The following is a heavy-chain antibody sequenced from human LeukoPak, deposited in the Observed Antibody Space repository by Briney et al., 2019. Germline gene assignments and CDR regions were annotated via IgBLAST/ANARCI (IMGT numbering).Heavy chain of an antibody. V-gene: IGHV3-7*01. CDR1: GFTFSSYW. J-gene: IGHJ4*02. D-gene: IGHD3-22*01. Sequence: PEVSLRLSCAASGFTFSSYWMSWVRQAPGKGLEWVANIKQDGSEKYYVDSVKGRFTISRDNAKNPLYLQMNSLRAEDTAVYYCARSGYDSSTSPFDYWGQGTLVTVSS. CDR2: IKQDGSEK. CDR3: ARSGYDSSTSPFDY.